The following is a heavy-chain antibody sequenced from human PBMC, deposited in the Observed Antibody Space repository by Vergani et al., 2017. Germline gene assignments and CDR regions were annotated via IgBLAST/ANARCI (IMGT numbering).Heavy chain of an antibody. D-gene: IGHD1-26*01. CDR3: ARVEGGWELFF. V-gene: IGHV3-48*03. Sequence: EVQLVESGGGLVQPGGSLRLSCAASGFTFSSYEMNWVRQAPGKGLEWVSYISSCGSTIYYADSVKGRFTISRDNAKNSLYLQMNSLRAEDTAVYYCARVEGGWELFFWGQGTLVTVSS. CDR1: GFTFSSYE. CDR2: ISSCGSTI. J-gene: IGHJ4*02.